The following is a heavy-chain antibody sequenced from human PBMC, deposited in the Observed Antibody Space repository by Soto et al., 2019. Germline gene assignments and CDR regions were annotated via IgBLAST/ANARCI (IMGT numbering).Heavy chain of an antibody. J-gene: IGHJ4*02. V-gene: IGHV4-30-4*01. CDR1: GGPIKTGDYY. D-gene: IGHD3-10*01. CDR2: VFYSGAT. Sequence: SETLSLTCNVSGGPIKTGDYYWNWIRQPPGQGLEWIGYVFYSGATNYSPSLKSRAAISMDTSKNQFSLSMTSVTAADTSVYYCARAGFSYGHLLFWGQGIRVTVS. CDR3: ARAGFSYGHLLF.